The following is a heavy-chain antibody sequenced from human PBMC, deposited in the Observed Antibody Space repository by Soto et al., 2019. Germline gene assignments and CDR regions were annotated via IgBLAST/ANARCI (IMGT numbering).Heavy chain of an antibody. CDR3: ARGEAAAHFDY. D-gene: IGHD6-13*01. CDR2: IYYSGST. CDR1: GGSISSGGYY. Sequence: PSETLSLTCTVSGGSISSGGYYWSWIRQHPGKGLEWIGYIYYSGSTYYNPSLKSRVTISVDTSKNQFSLKLSSVTAADTAVYYCARGEAAAHFDYWGQGTLVTVSS. J-gene: IGHJ4*02. V-gene: IGHV4-31*03.